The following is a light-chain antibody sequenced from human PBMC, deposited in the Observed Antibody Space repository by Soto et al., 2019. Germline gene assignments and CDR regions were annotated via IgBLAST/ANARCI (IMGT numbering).Light chain of an antibody. CDR2: GAA. J-gene: IGKJ1*01. Sequence: EIVMTQSPATLSVSPGERATLSCRASQSVSSNLAWYKQKPGQAPRLLIYGAATRATGIPARFSGSGSGTEFTLTISSLQSEDFAVYHCQQYNKWPRTFGQGTKVDI. CDR3: QQYNKWPRT. V-gene: IGKV3-15*01. CDR1: QSVSSN.